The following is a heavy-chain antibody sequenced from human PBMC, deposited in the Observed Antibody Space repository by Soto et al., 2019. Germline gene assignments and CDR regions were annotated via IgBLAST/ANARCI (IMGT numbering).Heavy chain of an antibody. CDR2: IYYSGST. D-gene: IGHD4-17*01. CDR1: GGSISSSSYY. J-gene: IGHJ4*02. Sequence: SETLSLTCTVSGGSISSSSYYWGWIRQPPGKGLEWIGSIYYSGSTYYNPSLKSRVTISVDTSKNQFSLKLSSVTAADTAVYYCARSEPPVTNLYYFDYWGQGTLVTVSS. V-gene: IGHV4-39*01. CDR3: ARSEPPVTNLYYFDY.